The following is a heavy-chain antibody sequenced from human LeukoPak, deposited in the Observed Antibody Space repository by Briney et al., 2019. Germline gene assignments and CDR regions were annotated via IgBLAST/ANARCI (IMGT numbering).Heavy chain of an antibody. J-gene: IGHJ4*02. V-gene: IGHV3-21*01. D-gene: IGHD3-10*01. CDR1: GFTFSSYS. CDR3: ARGLRGYGSGN. Sequence: GGSLRLSCAASGFTFSSYSMNWVRQAPGKGLEWVSSISSSSRYIYYADSVKGRFTISRDNSKNTLYLQMNSLRAEDTAVYYCARGLRGYGSGNWGQGTLVTVSS. CDR2: ISSSSRYI.